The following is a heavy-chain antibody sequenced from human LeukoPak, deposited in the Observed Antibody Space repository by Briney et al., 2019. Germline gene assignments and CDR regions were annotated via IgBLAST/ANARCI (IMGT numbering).Heavy chain of an antibody. J-gene: IGHJ3*02. V-gene: IGHV3-23*01. Sequence: PGGSLRLSCAASGFTFSSYAMSWVRQAPGKGLEWVSAISGSGGSTYYADSVKGRFTISRDNAKNSLYLQMNSLRAEDTAVYYCARDRDYYDSSGYYYYHAFDIWGQGTMVTVSS. CDR1: GFTFSSYA. CDR2: ISGSGGST. CDR3: ARDRDYYDSSGYYYYHAFDI. D-gene: IGHD3-22*01.